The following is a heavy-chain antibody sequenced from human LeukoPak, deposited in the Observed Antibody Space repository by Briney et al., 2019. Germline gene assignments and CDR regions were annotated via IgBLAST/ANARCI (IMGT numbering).Heavy chain of an antibody. D-gene: IGHD3-16*01. CDR3: TTVKGAAGTFGYYFDY. CDR2: IKSKTDGGTT. CDR1: RFTFSDYW. J-gene: IGHJ4*02. V-gene: IGHV3-15*01. Sequence: GGSLRLSCAASRFTFSDYWMSWVRQAPGKGLEWVGRIKSKTDGGTTDDAAPVKGRFTISRDDSKNTLYLQMNSLKTEDTAVYYCTTVKGAAGTFGYYFDYWGQGTLVTVSS.